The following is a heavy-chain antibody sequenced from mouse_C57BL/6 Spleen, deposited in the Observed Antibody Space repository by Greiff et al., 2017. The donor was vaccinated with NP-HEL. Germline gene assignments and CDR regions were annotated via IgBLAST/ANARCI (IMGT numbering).Heavy chain of an antibody. V-gene: IGHV1-69*01. CDR1: GYTFTSYW. CDR2: IDPSDSYT. J-gene: IGHJ3*01. Sequence: QVQLQQPGAELVMPGASVKLSCKASGYTFTSYWMHWVTQRPGQGLEWIGEIDPSDSYTNYHQKFKGKSTLTVDKASSTAYMQLSSLTSEDSAVYYCARMFDYDGFAYWGQGTLVTVSA. CDR3: ARMFDYDGFAY. D-gene: IGHD2-4*01.